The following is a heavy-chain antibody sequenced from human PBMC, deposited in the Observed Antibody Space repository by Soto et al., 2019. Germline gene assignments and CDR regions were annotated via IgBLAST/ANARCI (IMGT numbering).Heavy chain of an antibody. CDR3: ARVGYYYDSSGYYSDY. J-gene: IGHJ4*01. Sequence: QVQLVQSGAEVKKPGASVKVSCKASGYTFTGYGIGWVRQAPGQGLEWMGWISGYNGDTNYAQNLQGRVTMTTDTSTSTAYMELRSLRSDDTAVYYCARVGYYYDSSGYYSDYWGHGTLVTVSS. D-gene: IGHD3-22*01. CDR1: GYTFTGYG. V-gene: IGHV1-18*01. CDR2: ISGYNGDT.